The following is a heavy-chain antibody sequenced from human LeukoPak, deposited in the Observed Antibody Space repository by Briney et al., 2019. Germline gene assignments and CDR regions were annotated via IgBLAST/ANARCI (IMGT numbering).Heavy chain of an antibody. CDR3: ARDATRGGDNDY. V-gene: IGHV3-23*01. Sequence: GGSLRLSCAASGFTFSSYAMNWVRQAPGKGLEWVSGISSSGGSTYYADSVKGRFSISRDNSKNTLYLQMNSLRAEDTAVYYCARDATRGGDNDYWGQGTRVIVSS. J-gene: IGHJ4*02. CDR1: GFTFSSYA. CDR2: ISSSGGST. D-gene: IGHD2-21*02.